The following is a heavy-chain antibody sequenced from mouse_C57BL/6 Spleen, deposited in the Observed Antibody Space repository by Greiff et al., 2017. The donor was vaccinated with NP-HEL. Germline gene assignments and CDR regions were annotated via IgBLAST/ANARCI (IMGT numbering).Heavy chain of an antibody. CDR3: ARALSNYVDWYFDV. Sequence: QVQLQQSGTELVKPGASVKLSCKASGYTFTSYWMHWVKQRPGQGLEWIGNINPSNGGTNYNEKFKSKATLTVDKSSSTAYMQLSSLTSEDSAVYYCARALSNYVDWYFDVWGTGTTVTVSS. CDR1: GYTFTSYW. J-gene: IGHJ1*03. V-gene: IGHV1-53*01. D-gene: IGHD2-5*01. CDR2: INPSNGGT.